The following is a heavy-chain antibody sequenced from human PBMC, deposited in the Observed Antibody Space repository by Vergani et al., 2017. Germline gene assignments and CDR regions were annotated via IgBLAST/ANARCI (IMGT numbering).Heavy chain of an antibody. CDR1: GFTFSSYG. D-gene: IGHD6-6*01. CDR3: ARDPHSSSSRWYFDL. V-gene: IGHV3-33*01. J-gene: IGHJ2*01. CDR2: IWYDGSNK. Sequence: QVQLVESGGGVVQPGRSLRLSCAASGFTFSSYGMHWVRQAPGKGLEWVAVIWYDGSNKYYADSVKGRFTISRDNSKNTLYLQMNSLRDEDTAVYYCARDPHSSSSRWYFDLWGRGTLVTVSS.